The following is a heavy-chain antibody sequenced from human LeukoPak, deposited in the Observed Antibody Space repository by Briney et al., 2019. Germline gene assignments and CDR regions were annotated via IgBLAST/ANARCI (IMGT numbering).Heavy chain of an antibody. J-gene: IGHJ5*02. CDR2: INPRGGET. Sequence: GASVKVSCKASGYTFTNYYIHWVRQAPGQGLEWMGIINPRGGETHYSQKFQGRVTMTWDMSTSTVYIELSSLKSEDTAVYYCARDPGTTWDHDFSSGGNWFDPWGQGTLVTVSS. CDR1: GYTFTNYY. D-gene: IGHD3-3*01. CDR3: ARDPGTTWDHDFSSGGNWFDP. V-gene: IGHV1-46*01.